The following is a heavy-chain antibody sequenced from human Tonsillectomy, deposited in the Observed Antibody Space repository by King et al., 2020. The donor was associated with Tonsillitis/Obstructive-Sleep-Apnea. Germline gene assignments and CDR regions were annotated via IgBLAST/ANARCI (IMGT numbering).Heavy chain of an antibody. CDR2: ITSSGSTR. J-gene: IGHJ5*02. CDR1: GFTFSDYY. Sequence: VQLVESGGGLVKPGGSLRLSCAASGFTFSDYYMSWIRQAPGKGLEWVSYITSSGSTRYYADFVKGRFTMSRDNAKNSLYLQMHSLRAEDTAVYYFSRVADIVVVPAAIWFDPWGQGTLVTVSS. D-gene: IGHD2-2*01. V-gene: IGHV3-11*01. CDR3: SRVADIVVVPAAIWFDP.